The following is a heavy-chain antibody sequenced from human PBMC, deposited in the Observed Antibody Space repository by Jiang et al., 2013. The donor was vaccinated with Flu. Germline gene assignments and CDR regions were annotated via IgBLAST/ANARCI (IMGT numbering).Heavy chain of an antibody. CDR1: GYSFNTYW. D-gene: IGHD4-23*01. Sequence: GAEVKKPGESLKISCKDSGYSFNTYWIGWVRQMPGKGLEWLGVIYVGDSDARYSPSFEGQVSISVDKSINTVYLQWSRLKASDTAMYYCGRIIGGGNSLLYWGQGTLVT. V-gene: IGHV5-51*03. CDR3: GRIIGGGNSLLY. J-gene: IGHJ4*02. CDR2: IYVGDSDA.